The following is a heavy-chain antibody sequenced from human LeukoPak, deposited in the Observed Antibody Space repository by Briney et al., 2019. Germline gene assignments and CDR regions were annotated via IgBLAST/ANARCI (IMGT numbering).Heavy chain of an antibody. CDR2: IYSGGRT. CDR3: AYYYYGMDV. J-gene: IGHJ6*02. Sequence: GGSLRLSCAASGFTVSSNFMSWVRQAPGKRLEWVALIYSGGRTYYADSVKARFTISRDNSKNTLILQMNSLRAEDTAVYYCAYYYYGMDVWGQGTTVTVSS. V-gene: IGHV3-66*01. CDR1: GFTVSSNF.